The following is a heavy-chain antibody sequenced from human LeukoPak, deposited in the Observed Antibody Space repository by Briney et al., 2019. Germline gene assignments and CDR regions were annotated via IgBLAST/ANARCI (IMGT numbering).Heavy chain of an antibody. D-gene: IGHD3-10*01. CDR2: ISGSGGST. J-gene: IGHJ4*02. Sequence: GGSLRLSXAASGLTFSNHAMGWVRQAPGKGLEWISEISGSGGSTYYADSVKGRFTISRDNSKNTLYLQMNSLRAEDTAVYYCTRELFDFDYWGQGTLVTVSS. V-gene: IGHV3-23*01. CDR3: TRELFDFDY. CDR1: GLTFSNHA.